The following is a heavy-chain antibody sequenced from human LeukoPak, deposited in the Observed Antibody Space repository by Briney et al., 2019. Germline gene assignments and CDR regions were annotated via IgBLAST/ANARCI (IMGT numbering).Heavy chain of an antibody. J-gene: IGHJ5*02. CDR3: ARDMEVYCSGGSCMGP. V-gene: IGHV1-69*04. D-gene: IGHD2-15*01. CDR2: MILILGIS. Sequence: SVNVSRMASGGTYSSHTISSVRPAPGRGLECMGRMILILGISHYTQNLQGRVTITADKSTSTAYMELSSLRSEDTAVYYCARDMEVYCSGGSCMGPWGQGTLVTVSS. CDR1: GGTYSSHT.